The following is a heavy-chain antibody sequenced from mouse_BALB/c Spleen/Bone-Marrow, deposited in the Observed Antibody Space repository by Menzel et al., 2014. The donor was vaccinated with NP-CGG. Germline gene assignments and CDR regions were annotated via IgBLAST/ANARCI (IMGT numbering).Heavy chain of an antibody. J-gene: IGHJ4*01. D-gene: IGHD1-1*01. CDR1: GYTFSSYW. CDR2: INPSTGYT. CDR3: ARQITTVDYAMDY. V-gene: IGHV1-7*01. Sequence: QVQLQQPGAELAKPGASVKMSCKASGYTFSSYWMHWVKQRPGQGLEWIGYINPSTGYTEYNQKFKDKATSTADKSSSTAYMQLSSLTSEDSAVYYCARQITTVDYAMDYWGQGTSVTVSS.